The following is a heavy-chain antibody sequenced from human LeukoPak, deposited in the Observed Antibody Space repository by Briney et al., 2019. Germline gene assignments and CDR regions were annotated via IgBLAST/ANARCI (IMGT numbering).Heavy chain of an antibody. V-gene: IGHV3-23*01. CDR3: AKDYGDYGWVPGYYYGMDV. Sequence: GGSLRLSCAASGFTFSSYAMSWVRQAPGKGLEWVSAISGSGGSTYYADSVKGRFTISRDNSKNTLYLQMNSLRAEDTAVYYCAKDYGDYGWVPGYYYGMDVWGQGTTVTVSS. J-gene: IGHJ6*02. CDR1: GFTFSSYA. CDR2: ISGSGGST. D-gene: IGHD4-17*01.